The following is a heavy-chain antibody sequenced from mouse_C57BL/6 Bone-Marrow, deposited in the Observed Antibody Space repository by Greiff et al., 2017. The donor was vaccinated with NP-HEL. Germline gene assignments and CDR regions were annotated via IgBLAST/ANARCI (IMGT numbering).Heavy chain of an antibody. CDR2: IDPSDSYT. J-gene: IGHJ2*01. CDR1: GYTFTSYW. D-gene: IGHD1-1*01. Sequence: QVQLQQSGAELVRPGTSVKLSCKASGYTFTSYWMHWVKQRPGQGLEWIGVIDPSDSYTNYNQKFKGKATLTVDTSSSTAYMQLSSLTSEDSAVYYCARGSYGSSYNYWGQGTTLTVSS. V-gene: IGHV1-59*01. CDR3: ARGSYGSSYNY.